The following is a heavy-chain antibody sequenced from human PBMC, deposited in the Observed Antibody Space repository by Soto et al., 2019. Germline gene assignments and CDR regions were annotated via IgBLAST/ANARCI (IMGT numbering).Heavy chain of an antibody. V-gene: IGHV3-7*01. D-gene: IGHD2-15*01. CDR2: IKQDGSEK. Sequence: PGGSLRLSCAASGFTFSSYWMSWVRQAPGKGLEWVANIKQDGSEKYYVDSVKGRFTISRDNAKNSLYLQMNRLRADKTAVYSCERDSDGPDYWRQGTLVTVSS. CDR1: GFTFSSYW. J-gene: IGHJ4*02. CDR3: ERDSDGPDY.